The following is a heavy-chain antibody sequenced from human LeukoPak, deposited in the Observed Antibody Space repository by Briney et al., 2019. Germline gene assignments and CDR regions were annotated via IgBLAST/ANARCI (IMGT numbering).Heavy chain of an antibody. J-gene: IGHJ5*02. CDR1: GGSFSGYY. V-gene: IGHV4-34*01. CDR3: ARAANNYDFWSGYQFDP. CDR2: INHSGST. D-gene: IGHD3-3*01. Sequence: SETLSLTCAVYGGSFSGYYWSWIRQPPGKGLEWIGEINHSGSTNYNPSLKSRVTISVDTSKNQFSLKLSSVTAADTAVYYCARAANNYDFWSGYQFDPWGQGTLVTGST.